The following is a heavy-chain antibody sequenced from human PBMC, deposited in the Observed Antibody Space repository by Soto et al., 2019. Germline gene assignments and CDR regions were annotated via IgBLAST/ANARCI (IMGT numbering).Heavy chain of an antibody. J-gene: IGHJ6*02. CDR2: ISSSSYI. CDR1: GFTFSSYS. V-gene: IGHV3-21*01. D-gene: IGHD4-4*01. Sequence: PGGSLRLSCAASGFTFSSYSMNWVRQAPGKGLEWVSSISSSSYIYYADSVKGRFTISRDNAKNSLYLQMNSLRAEDTAVYYCARSSRLQSDGMDVWGQGTTVTVSS. CDR3: ARSSRLQSDGMDV.